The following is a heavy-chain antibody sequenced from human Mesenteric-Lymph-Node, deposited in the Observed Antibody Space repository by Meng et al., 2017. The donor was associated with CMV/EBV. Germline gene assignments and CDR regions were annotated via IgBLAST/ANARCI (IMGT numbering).Heavy chain of an antibody. CDR3: ARTVVAYFNYYAMDV. CDR2: ISAYNGNT. J-gene: IGHJ6*02. D-gene: IGHD2-15*01. CDR1: GYTFTSYG. V-gene: IGHV1-18*01. Sequence: ASVKVSCKASGYTFTSYGISWVRQAPGQGLEWMGWISAYNGNTNYAQKLQGRVTMTTDTSTSTAYMELRSLRSDDTAVYYCARTVVAYFNYYAMDVWGQGTTVTVSS.